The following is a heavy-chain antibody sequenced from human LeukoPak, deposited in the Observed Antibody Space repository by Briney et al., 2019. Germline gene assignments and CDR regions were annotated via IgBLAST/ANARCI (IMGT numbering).Heavy chain of an antibody. D-gene: IGHD3-22*01. CDR3: ARWGGETYQYDSSGYFIPFYWFDL. CDR1: GASITSHY. J-gene: IGHJ5*02. Sequence: SETLSLTCTVSGASITSHYWSWIRQSPGKGLEWIGYMHHSGSTSYNPSLRSRVTISVGPSSNQLSLTLNSVTAADTAVYYCARWGGETYQYDSSGYFIPFYWFDLWGQGTRVTVSS. V-gene: IGHV4-59*11. CDR2: MHHSGST.